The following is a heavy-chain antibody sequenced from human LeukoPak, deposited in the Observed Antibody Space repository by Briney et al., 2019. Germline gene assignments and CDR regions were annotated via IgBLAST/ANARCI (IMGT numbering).Heavy chain of an antibody. J-gene: IGHJ2*01. D-gene: IGHD4-17*01. Sequence: PSETLSLTCTVSGGSISSYYWSWIRQPPGKGLEWIGYIYYSGSTNYNPSLKSRVTISVDTSKNQFSLKLSSVTAADTAVYYCARRTTMTTVIDWYFDLWGRGTLVTVSS. CDR1: GGSISSYY. CDR3: ARRTTMTTVIDWYFDL. V-gene: IGHV4-59*08. CDR2: IYYSGST.